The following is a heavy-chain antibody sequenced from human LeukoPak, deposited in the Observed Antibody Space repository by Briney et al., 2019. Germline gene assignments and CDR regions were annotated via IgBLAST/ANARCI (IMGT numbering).Heavy chain of an antibody. Sequence: PSETLSLTCAVYGGSFSGYYWSWIRQPLGKGLEWIGEINHSGSTNYNPSLKSRVTISIDTSKNQFSLKLSSVTAADTAVYYCARLRGFCSGGSCYYFDYWGQGTLVTVSS. CDR3: ARLRGFCSGGSCYYFDY. CDR1: GGSFSGYY. V-gene: IGHV4-34*01. D-gene: IGHD2-15*01. CDR2: INHSGST. J-gene: IGHJ4*02.